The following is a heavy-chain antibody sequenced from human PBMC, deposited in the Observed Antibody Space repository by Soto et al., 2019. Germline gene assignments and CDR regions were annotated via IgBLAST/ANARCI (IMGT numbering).Heavy chain of an antibody. CDR1: GFTFSSYS. V-gene: IGHV3-21*01. CDR3: ARYSSGWSERGYFDY. Sequence: VQLVESGGGLVKPGGSLRLSCAASGFTFSSYSMNWVRQAPGKGLEWVSSISSSSSYIYYADSVKGRFTISRDNAKNSLYLQMNSLRAEDTAVYYCARYSSGWSERGYFDYWGQGTLVTVSS. CDR2: ISSSSSYI. D-gene: IGHD6-19*01. J-gene: IGHJ4*02.